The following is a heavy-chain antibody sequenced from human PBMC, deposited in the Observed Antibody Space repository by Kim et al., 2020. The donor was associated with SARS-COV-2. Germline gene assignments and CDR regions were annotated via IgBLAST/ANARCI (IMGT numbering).Heavy chain of an antibody. CDR3: ARQRNGDSYRAGYYYYYYGMDV. CDR2: IYYSGST. CDR1: GGSISSGDYY. Sequence: SETLSLTCTVSGGSISSGDYYWSWIRQPPGKGLEWIGYIYYSGSTYYNPSLKSRVTISVDTSKNQFSLKLSSVTAADTAVYYCARQRNGDSYRAGYYYYYYGMDVWGQGTTVTVSS. D-gene: IGHD4-17*01. V-gene: IGHV4-30-4*01. J-gene: IGHJ6*02.